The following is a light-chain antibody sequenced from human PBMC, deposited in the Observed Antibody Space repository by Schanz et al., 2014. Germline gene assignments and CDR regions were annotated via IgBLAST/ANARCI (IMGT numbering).Light chain of an antibody. CDR3: CSYAGSSTPAWV. J-gene: IGLJ3*02. CDR1: SSDVGGYNY. CDR2: DVN. Sequence: QSALTQPASVSGSPGQSITISCTGTSSDVGGYNYVSWYQQHPGKAPKLMIYDVNNRPSGVSNRFSGSKSGNTASLTISGLQAEDEADYYCCSYAGSSTPAWVFGGGTKLTV. V-gene: IGLV2-14*01.